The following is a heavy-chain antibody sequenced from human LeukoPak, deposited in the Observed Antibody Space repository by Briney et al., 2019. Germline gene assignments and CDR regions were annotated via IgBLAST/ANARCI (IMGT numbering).Heavy chain of an antibody. D-gene: IGHD3-16*01. Sequence: GGSLRLSCAASGFTFSSYWMNWARQAPGKGLKWVASINHNGNVNYYVDSVKGRFTISRDNAKNSLYLQMSNLRAEDTAVYFCARGGGLDVWGQGATVTVSS. CDR3: ARGGGLDV. J-gene: IGHJ6*02. CDR1: GFTFSSYW. CDR2: INHNGNVN. V-gene: IGHV3-7*03.